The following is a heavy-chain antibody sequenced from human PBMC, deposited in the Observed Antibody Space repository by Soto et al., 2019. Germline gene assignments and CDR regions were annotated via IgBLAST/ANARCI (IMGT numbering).Heavy chain of an antibody. CDR2: INVGNSKT. Sequence: QVHFVQSGAEVKKPGASVKVSCKASGYTFSGHAIHWLRQAPGQRPERLGWINVGNSKTYYSEKFEGRVTFTRDTVATTVNMELTSLTSEDTAVYYCGRDQSGTGYYVDWFDPWGQGTLVTVSS. CDR3: GRDQSGTGYYVDWFDP. D-gene: IGHD3-10*02. CDR1: GYTFSGHA. V-gene: IGHV1-3*01. J-gene: IGHJ5*02.